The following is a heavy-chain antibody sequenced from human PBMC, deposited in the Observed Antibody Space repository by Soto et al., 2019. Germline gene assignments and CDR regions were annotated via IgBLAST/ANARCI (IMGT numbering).Heavy chain of an antibody. V-gene: IGHV4-30-2*01. D-gene: IGHD4-17*01. Sequence: PSETLSLTCAVSGGSISSGGYSWSWIRQPPGKGLEWIGYIYHSGYTYYNPSLKSRVTISVDKSKNQFSLHLNSVTAADTAVYYCARDDLYGGWFDPWGQGTLVTVSS. CDR2: IYHSGYT. CDR3: ARDDLYGGWFDP. J-gene: IGHJ5*02. CDR1: GGSISSGGYS.